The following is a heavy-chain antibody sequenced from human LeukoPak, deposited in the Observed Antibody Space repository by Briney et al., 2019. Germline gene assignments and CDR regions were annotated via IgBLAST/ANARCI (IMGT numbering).Heavy chain of an antibody. CDR2: INHSGST. V-gene: IGHV4-34*01. CDR1: GGSFSGYY. D-gene: IGHD3-22*01. Sequence: SETLSLTCAVYGGSFSGYYWSWIRQPPGKGLEWIGEINHSGSTNYNPSLKSRVTISVDTSKNQSSLKLSSVTAADTAVYYCARDTYYYDSSGFNWFDPWGQGTLVTVSS. CDR3: ARDTYYYDSSGFNWFDP. J-gene: IGHJ5*02.